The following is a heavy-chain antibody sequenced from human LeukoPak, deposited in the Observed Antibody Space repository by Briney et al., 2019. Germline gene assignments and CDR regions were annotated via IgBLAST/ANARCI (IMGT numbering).Heavy chain of an antibody. CDR3: ARGTRPFDY. J-gene: IGHJ4*02. V-gene: IGHV4-34*01. CDR2: INHSGST. Sequence: SETLSLTCAVYGGSFSGYYWSWIRQPPGKGLEWIGEINHSGSTNYNPSLKSRVTISVDTSKNQSSLKLSSVTAADTAVYYCARGTRPFDYWGQGTLVTVSS. CDR1: GGSFSGYY.